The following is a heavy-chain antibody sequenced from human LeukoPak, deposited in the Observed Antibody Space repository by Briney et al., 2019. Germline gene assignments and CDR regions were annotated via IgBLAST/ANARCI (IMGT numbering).Heavy chain of an antibody. D-gene: IGHD3-9*01. Sequence: GASVKVSCKVSGYTLTELSMHCVRQAPGKGLEWMGGFDPEDGETIYAQKFQGRVTMTEDTSTDTAYMELSSLRSEDTAVYYCATLVLDYDIWWVFDYWGPGTLVTVSS. CDR2: FDPEDGET. CDR1: GYTLTELS. CDR3: ATLVLDYDIWWVFDY. J-gene: IGHJ4*02. V-gene: IGHV1-24*01.